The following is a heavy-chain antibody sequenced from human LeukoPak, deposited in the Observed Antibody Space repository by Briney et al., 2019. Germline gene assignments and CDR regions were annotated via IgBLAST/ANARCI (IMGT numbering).Heavy chain of an antibody. CDR2: IIPILGIA. D-gene: IGHD3-10*01. J-gene: IGHJ3*02. CDR3: AREKPSGSAGAFDI. V-gene: IGHV1-69*04. CDR1: GGTFSSYA. Sequence: SVKVSCKASGGTFSSYAISWVRQVPGQGLEWMGRIIPILGIANYAQKFQGRVTITADKSTSTAYMELSSLRSEDTAVYYCAREKPSGSAGAFDIWGQGTMVTVSS.